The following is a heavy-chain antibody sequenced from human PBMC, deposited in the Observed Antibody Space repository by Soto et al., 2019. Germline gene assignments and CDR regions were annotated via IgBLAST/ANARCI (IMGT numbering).Heavy chain of an antibody. J-gene: IGHJ4*02. CDR2: IYYSGST. Sequence: PSETLSLTCTVSGGSINSAGYYWSWLRQHPGQGLEWIGNIYYSGSTNYKPSLKSRVTISIDTSKNHFSLNLSSVTAADTAVYYCARVQTIFGIITVFGYWGQGTLGHRLL. D-gene: IGHD3-3*01. V-gene: IGHV4-31*03. CDR3: ARVQTIFGIITVFGY. CDR1: GGSINSAGYY.